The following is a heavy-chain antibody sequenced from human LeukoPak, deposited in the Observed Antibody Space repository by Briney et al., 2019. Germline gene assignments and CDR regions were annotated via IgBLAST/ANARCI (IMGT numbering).Heavy chain of an antibody. CDR3: ARATASGSGRAYDH. D-gene: IGHD3-10*01. Sequence: SETLSLTCAVYGESMVGHYWTWIRQPPGKRLEWIGEIHHSGGTNSNPSLKNRLTMSIDMSKNQFSLKLKSVTAADTAVYYCARATASGSGRAYDHWAQGNLVPVSS. V-gene: IGHV4-34*01. CDR1: GESMVGHY. CDR2: IHHSGGT. J-gene: IGHJ4*02.